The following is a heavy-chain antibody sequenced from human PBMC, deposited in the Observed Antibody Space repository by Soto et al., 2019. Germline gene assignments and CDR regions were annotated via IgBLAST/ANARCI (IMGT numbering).Heavy chain of an antibody. CDR3: ARDLAKGGGSAGFDY. V-gene: IGHV1-2*02. Sequence: QVQLVQSGAEVKKPGASVNVSCKASGYTFTVYYMHWVRQAPGQGREWMGWINPKSGGTMYPQKFQDRVTMTWDTSISTAYMALTRLRSDDTAVYYCARDLAKGGGSAGFDYWGQGTLVTVSS. CDR2: INPKSGGT. D-gene: IGHD1-26*01. CDR1: GYTFTVYY. J-gene: IGHJ4*02.